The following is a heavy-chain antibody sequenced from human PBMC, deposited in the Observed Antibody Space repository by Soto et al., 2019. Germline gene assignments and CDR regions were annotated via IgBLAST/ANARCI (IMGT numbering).Heavy chain of an antibody. V-gene: IGHV3-33*01. J-gene: IGHJ3*02. CDR3: ARDSQFNGDYGWGAFDI. Sequence: QVQLVESGGGVVQPGRSLRLSCAASGFTFSSYGMHWVRQAPGKGLEWVAVIWYDGSNKYYADSVKGRFTISRDNSKNTRYLQMNSLRAEDTAVYYCARDSQFNGDYGWGAFDIWGQGTMVTVSS. CDR2: IWYDGSNK. CDR1: GFTFSSYG. D-gene: IGHD4-17*01.